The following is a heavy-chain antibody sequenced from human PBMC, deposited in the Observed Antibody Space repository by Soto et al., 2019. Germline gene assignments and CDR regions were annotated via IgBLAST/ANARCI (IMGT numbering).Heavy chain of an antibody. CDR1: GGSFSSYA. CDR3: AREGRHFDY. CDR2: INPIFGTP. J-gene: IGHJ4*02. V-gene: IGHV1-69*01. Sequence: QLQLVQSGAEVQRPGSSVKVSCKASGGSFSSYAISWVRQAPGQGLEWMGGINPIFGTPHYAQKFQGRVTITADEVTSTAYMELTRLSSDDPAVYFCAREGRHFDYWGQGTLVTVSS.